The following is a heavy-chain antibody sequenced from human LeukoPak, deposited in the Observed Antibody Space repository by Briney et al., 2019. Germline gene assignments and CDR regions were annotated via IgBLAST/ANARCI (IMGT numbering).Heavy chain of an antibody. V-gene: IGHV1-69*06. D-gene: IGHD6-13*01. CDR2: IIPIFGTA. J-gene: IGHJ5*02. CDR1: GGTFSSYA. CDR3: ARGGGIAAAGSRYNWFDP. Sequence: SVKVSCKASGGTFSSYAISWVRQAPGQGLEWMGGIIPIFGTANYAQKFQGRVTITADKSTSTAYMELSSLRSEDTAVYYCARGGGIAAAGSRYNWFDPWGQGTLVTVSS.